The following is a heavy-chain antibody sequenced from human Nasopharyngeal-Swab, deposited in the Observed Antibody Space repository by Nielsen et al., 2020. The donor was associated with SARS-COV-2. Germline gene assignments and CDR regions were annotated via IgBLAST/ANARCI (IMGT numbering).Heavy chain of an antibody. Sequence: SETLSLTCTVSGGSISSHYWSWIRQSQGKGLEWIGYFYYSGITNYNPSLKSRVTILIDTSKNQFSLKLNSVTAADTAVYYCAREAVGGLVDSWGQGTLVTVSS. D-gene: IGHD1-26*01. J-gene: IGHJ4*02. V-gene: IGHV4-59*11. CDR3: AREAVGGLVDS. CDR2: FYYSGIT. CDR1: GGSISSHY.